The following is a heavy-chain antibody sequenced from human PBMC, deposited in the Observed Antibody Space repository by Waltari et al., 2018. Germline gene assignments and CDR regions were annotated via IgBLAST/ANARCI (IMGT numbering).Heavy chain of an antibody. D-gene: IGHD6-13*01. Sequence: QVQLQESGPGLVKPSETLSLTCTVSGGSISSHYWSWIRQPPGKGLEWIGYIYYSGSTNYNPSLKSRVTISVDTSKNQFSLKLSSVTAADTAVYYCARGYSSSWYVDPWGQGTLVTVSS. CDR2: IYYSGST. V-gene: IGHV4-59*08. CDR3: ARGYSSSWYVDP. CDR1: GGSISSHY. J-gene: IGHJ5*02.